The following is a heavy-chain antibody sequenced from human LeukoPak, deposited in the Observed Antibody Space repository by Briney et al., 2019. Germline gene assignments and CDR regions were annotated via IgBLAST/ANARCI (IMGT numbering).Heavy chain of an antibody. V-gene: IGHV3-23*01. J-gene: IGHJ4*02. D-gene: IGHD2-2*01. CDR2: ISGSGGST. CDR1: GFTFSSYA. CDR3: AKNPPFIVEVPAAPFDY. Sequence: GGSLRLSCAASGFTFSSYAMSWVRQAPGKGLEWVSAISGSGGSTYYADSVKGRFTISRDNSKNTLYLQMNSLRAEDTAVYYCAKNPPFIVEVPAAPFDYWGQGTLVTVSS.